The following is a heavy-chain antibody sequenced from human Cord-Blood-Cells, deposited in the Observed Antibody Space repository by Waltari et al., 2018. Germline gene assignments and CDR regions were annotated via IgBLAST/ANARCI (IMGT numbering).Heavy chain of an antibody. Sequence: QVQLVQSGAEVKKPGSSVKVSCKASGGTFSSYAISWVRQAPGHGIEWMVGIVPVVGTSNYAKKVHGRRTITADESTSTAYMDLISMRSEDTAGYYWAKQAAAPGITGTFDYWGQGTLVTVSS. D-gene: IGHD1-7*01. CDR3: AKQAAAPGITGTFDY. J-gene: IGHJ4*02. CDR2: IVPVVGTS. V-gene: IGHV1-69*01. CDR1: GGTFSSYA.